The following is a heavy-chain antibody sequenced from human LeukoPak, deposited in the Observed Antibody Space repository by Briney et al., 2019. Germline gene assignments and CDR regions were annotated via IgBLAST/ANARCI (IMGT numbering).Heavy chain of an antibody. D-gene: IGHD2-2*01. J-gene: IGHJ3*02. Sequence: PSETLSLSCTASGVTFSSYNRSWIRQPPGKGLEWIAYIYCSRSTIYNPSLARRRTTIVRETKNNSPLMQRYVTAADAPVYYYRGSAKYHPSLASRVTISVDTSKKQFSLNLRSVTAADTAVYYCASTGYSYAVNEIHAFDIWGQGTMVTVSS. CDR2: IYCSRST. V-gene: IGHV4-4*09. CDR1: GVTFSSYN. CDR3: RGSAKYHPSLASRVTISVDTSKKQFSLNLRSVTAADTAVYYCASTGYSYAVNEIHAFDI.